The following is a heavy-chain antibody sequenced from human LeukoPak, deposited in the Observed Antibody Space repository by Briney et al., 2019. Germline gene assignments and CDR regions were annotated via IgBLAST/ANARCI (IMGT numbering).Heavy chain of an antibody. D-gene: IGHD3-16*01. CDR3: ARRYHLGIMITFHGWFDP. V-gene: IGHV4-34*01. CDR2: INHSGST. Sequence: ADTVSLPRALYGVSFSGYYWRCIRPPPGEGLEWMGEINHSGSTNHNPSLKSRVPISVHTSKNQFSLKLSSVTAADTAVYYCARRYHLGIMITFHGWFDPWGQGTLVTVSS. J-gene: IGHJ5*02. CDR1: GVSFSGYY.